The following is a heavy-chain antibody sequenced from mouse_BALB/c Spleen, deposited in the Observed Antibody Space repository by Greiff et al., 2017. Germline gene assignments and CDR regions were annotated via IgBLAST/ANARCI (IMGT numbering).Heavy chain of an antibody. V-gene: IGHV5-17*02. CDR1: GFTFSSFG. Sequence: DVKLVESGGGLVQPGGSRKLSCAASGFTFSSFGMHWVRQAPEKGLEWVAYISSGSSTIYYADTVKGRFTISRDNPKNTLFLQMTSLRSEDTAMYYCARLYYGNYEWYFDVWGAGTTVTVSS. D-gene: IGHD2-1*01. CDR3: ARLYYGNYEWYFDV. CDR2: ISSGSSTI. J-gene: IGHJ1*01.